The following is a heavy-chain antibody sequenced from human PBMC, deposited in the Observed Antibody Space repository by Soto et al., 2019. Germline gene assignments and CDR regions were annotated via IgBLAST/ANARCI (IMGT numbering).Heavy chain of an antibody. CDR1: GFSLSTSGVG. D-gene: IGHD1-1*01. V-gene: IGHV2-5*02. Sequence: QITLKESGPTLVKPTQTLTLTCTFSGFSLSTSGVGVGWIRQPPGKALEWLALIYWDDDKRYSPSLKSRLTITKDTSKNNVGLTLTNMDPVDTATYYCAHSGGNDESSYHDMYPNWFDPWGQGTLVTVSS. CDR3: AHSGGNDESSYHDMYPNWFDP. J-gene: IGHJ5*02. CDR2: IYWDDDK.